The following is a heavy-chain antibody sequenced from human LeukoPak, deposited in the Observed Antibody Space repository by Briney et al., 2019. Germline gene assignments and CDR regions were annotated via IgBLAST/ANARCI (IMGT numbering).Heavy chain of an antibody. D-gene: IGHD6-25*01. Sequence: SETLSLTCTVSGGSMTSNYWSWIRQPPGKGLEWIGYIFYSGSTHYNPSLKSRVTMSLDTFKKQFSLRLTSVTAADTAVYYCAREKADPLEYYYYMDVWGKGTTVTVSS. J-gene: IGHJ6*03. CDR1: GGSMTSNY. CDR2: IFYSGST. CDR3: AREKADPLEYYYYMDV. V-gene: IGHV4-59*01.